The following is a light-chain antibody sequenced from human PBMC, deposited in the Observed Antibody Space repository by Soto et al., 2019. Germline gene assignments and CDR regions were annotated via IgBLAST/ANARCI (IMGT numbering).Light chain of an antibody. CDR3: LQYNAYPHT. Sequence: DIQMTQSPSTLSASVGDRVTITCRASQTINCWLAWYQHKPGKPPNVLIYKASSLECGVPSRFSGSGSWTDFTLTISSLQPADLATYYCLQYNAYPHTFGQGTTLAIK. CDR2: KAS. J-gene: IGKJ2*01. V-gene: IGKV1-5*03. CDR1: QTINCW.